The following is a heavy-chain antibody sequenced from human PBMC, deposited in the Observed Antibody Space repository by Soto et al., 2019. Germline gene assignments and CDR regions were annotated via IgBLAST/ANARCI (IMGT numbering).Heavy chain of an antibody. Sequence: GGSLRLSCAASGFTFSSYGMHWVRQAPGKGLEWVAVISYDGSNKYYADSVKGRFTISRDNSKNTLYLQMNSLRAEDTAVYYCAKELSIAAAGMYYYYGMDVWGQGTTVTVSS. CDR2: ISYDGSNK. J-gene: IGHJ6*02. CDR1: GFTFSSYG. CDR3: AKELSIAAAGMYYYYGMDV. V-gene: IGHV3-30*18. D-gene: IGHD6-13*01.